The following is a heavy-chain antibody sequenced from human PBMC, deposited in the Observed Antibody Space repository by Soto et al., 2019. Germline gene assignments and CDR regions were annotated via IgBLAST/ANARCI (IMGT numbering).Heavy chain of an antibody. CDR1: GGSISSYY. CDR3: ARDGPIGYCSGGSCYRYYYYYGMDV. Sequence: SETLSLTCTVSGGSISSYYWSWIRQPAGKGLEWIGRIYTSGSTNYNPSLKSRVTMSVDTSKNQFSLKLSSVTAADTAVYYCARDGPIGYCSGGSCYRYYYYYGMDVWGQGTTVTVS. J-gene: IGHJ6*02. D-gene: IGHD2-15*01. CDR2: IYTSGST. V-gene: IGHV4-4*07.